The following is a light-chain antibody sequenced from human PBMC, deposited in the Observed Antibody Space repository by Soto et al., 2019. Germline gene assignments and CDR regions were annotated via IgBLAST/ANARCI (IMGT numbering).Light chain of an antibody. Sequence: EIVLTQSPCTLSLSPGERATLSCRASQSVSSSYLAWYQQKPGQAPRLLIYGTSSRATAIPDRFSGSGSGTDFTLTISILEPEDFAVYYCQQYGSSSWTFGQGTKVEIK. CDR3: QQYGSSSWT. CDR2: GTS. V-gene: IGKV3-20*01. J-gene: IGKJ1*01. CDR1: QSVSSSY.